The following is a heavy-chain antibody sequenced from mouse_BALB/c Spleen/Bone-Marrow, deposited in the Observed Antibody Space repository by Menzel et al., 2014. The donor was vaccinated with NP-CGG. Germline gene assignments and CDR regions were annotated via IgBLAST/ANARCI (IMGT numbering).Heavy chain of an antibody. J-gene: IGHJ3*01. CDR1: GYTFTNYW. D-gene: IGHD2-3*01. CDR3: ARGGIYDGYSY. Sequence: VQLQQSGAELAKSRASVKMSCKACGYTFTNYWMHWVKQRPGQGLEWIGYIDPSTGYTEYNQKFKDKATLTADKSSSTAYMQLSSLTSEDSAVYYCARGGIYDGYSYWGQGTLVTVSA. V-gene: IGHV1-7*01. CDR2: IDPSTGYT.